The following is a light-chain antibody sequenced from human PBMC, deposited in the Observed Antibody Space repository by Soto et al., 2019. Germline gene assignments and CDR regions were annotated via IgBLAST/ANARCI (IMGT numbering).Light chain of an antibody. J-gene: IGKJ1*01. V-gene: IGKV3-20*01. CDR2: GAS. CDR3: QQYGSSRT. CDR1: QSVSSY. Sequence: EIVLTQSPATLSLSPGERATLSCRASQSVSSYLAWYQQKPGQAPRLLIYGASTRATGIPARFSGSGSGTDFTLTISSLQPEDFAVYYCQQYGSSRTFGQGTKVDI.